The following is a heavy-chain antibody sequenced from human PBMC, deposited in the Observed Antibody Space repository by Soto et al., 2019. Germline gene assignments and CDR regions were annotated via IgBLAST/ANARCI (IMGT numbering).Heavy chain of an antibody. J-gene: IGHJ4*02. Sequence: PGGPLRLSCAASGFTFSNAWMSWVRQAPGKGLEWVSAISGSGGSTYYADSVKGRFTISRDNSKNTLYLQMNSLRAEDTAVYYYAKDYRHIVVVVAAKGGGYFDYWGQGTLVTVSS. D-gene: IGHD2-15*01. CDR2: ISGSGGST. CDR1: GFTFSNAW. V-gene: IGHV3-23*01. CDR3: AKDYRHIVVVVAAKGGGYFDY.